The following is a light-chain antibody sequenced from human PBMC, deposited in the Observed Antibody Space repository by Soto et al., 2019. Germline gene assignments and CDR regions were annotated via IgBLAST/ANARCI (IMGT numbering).Light chain of an antibody. J-gene: IGKJ1*01. CDR2: GAS. CDR3: QQYMSYS. Sequence: DIQMTQSPSSLSASLGDRVTITCRTSQNIYNSLNWYQQKAGRAPAVLIYGASNLQGGVPLRFSGSGSGTEFTLTISSLQPDDFATYYCQQYMSYSFGQGTKVDIK. V-gene: IGKV1-5*01. CDR1: QNIYNS.